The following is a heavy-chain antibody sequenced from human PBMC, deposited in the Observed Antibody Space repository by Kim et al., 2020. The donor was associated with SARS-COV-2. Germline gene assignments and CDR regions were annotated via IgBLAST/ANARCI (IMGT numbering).Heavy chain of an antibody. V-gene: IGHV3-33*01. CDR3: ARAPASIIAYFDF. Sequence: YYADSAKGRFTISRDNSKSALYLQMTRLTAEDAAMYFCARAPASIIAYFDFWGQGAPVTVSS. J-gene: IGHJ4*02. D-gene: IGHD2-2*01.